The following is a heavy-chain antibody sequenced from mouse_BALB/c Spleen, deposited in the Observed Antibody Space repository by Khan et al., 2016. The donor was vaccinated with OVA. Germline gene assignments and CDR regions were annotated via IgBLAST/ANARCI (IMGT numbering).Heavy chain of an antibody. CDR1: GYSITSDYA. Sequence: EVQLQESGPGLVKPSQSLSLTCTVTGYSITSDYAWNWIRQFPGNKLAWMGYISSSGSTSYNPSLKSRISITRDTSKNQFFLQLKSVTTEDTATYYCARSLYYSDGYVLDYWGRGTSVTVSS. CDR3: ARSLYYSDGYVLDY. D-gene: IGHD2-12*01. V-gene: IGHV3-2*02. CDR2: ISSSGST. J-gene: IGHJ4*01.